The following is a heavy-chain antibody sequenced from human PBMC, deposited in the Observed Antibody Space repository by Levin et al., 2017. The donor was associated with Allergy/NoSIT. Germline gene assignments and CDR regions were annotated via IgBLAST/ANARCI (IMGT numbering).Heavy chain of an antibody. V-gene: IGHV4-31*03. CDR2: IYYSGST. CDR3: ASVTMVRGVIFDY. J-gene: IGHJ4*02. D-gene: IGHD3-10*01. CDR1: GGSISSGGYY. Sequence: ASETLSLTCTVSGGSISSGGYYWSWIRQHPGKGLEWIGYIYYSGSTYYNPSLKSRVTISVDTSKNQFSLKLSSVTAADTAVYYCASVTMVRGVIFDYWGQGTLVTVSS.